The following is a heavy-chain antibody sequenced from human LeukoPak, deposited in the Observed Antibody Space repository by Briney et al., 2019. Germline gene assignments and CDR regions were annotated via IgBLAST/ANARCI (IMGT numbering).Heavy chain of an antibody. V-gene: IGHV1-69-2*01. CDR2: VDPEDGET. Sequence: GASVKVSCKASGYTFTDYYMHWVQQAPGKGLEWMGLVDPEDGETIYAEKFQGRVTITADTSTDTAYMELSSLRSEDTAVYYCAKIHPTVTGGYWGQGTLVTVSS. J-gene: IGHJ4*02. CDR3: AKIHPTVTGGY. CDR1: GYTFTDYY. D-gene: IGHD4-11*01.